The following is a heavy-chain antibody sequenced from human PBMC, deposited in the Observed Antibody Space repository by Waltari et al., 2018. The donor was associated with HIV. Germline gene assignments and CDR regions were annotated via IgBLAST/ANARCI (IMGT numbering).Heavy chain of an antibody. D-gene: IGHD3-22*01. V-gene: IGHV3-30*18. CDR2: ISYDGRNK. CDR3: AKDPYYYDSSGYADYFDY. J-gene: IGHJ4*02. Sequence: QVQLVESGGGVVQPGRSLRLSCAASGFTFSSYGMAWVRQAPGKWLEWVAVISYDGRNKYYADSVKGRFTISRDNSKNTLYLQMNSLRAEDTAVYYCAKDPYYYDSSGYADYFDYWGQGTLVTVSS. CDR1: GFTFSSYG.